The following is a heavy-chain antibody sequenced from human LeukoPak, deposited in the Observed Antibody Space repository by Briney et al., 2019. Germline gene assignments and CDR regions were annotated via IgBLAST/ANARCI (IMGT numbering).Heavy chain of an antibody. CDR3: ARGPYSGSYSGAFDI. CDR2: INHSGST. J-gene: IGHJ3*02. Sequence: SETLSLTCAVYGGSFSGYYWSWIRHPPGKGLEWIGEINHSGSTNYNPSLKSRVTISVDTSKNQFSLKLSSVTAADTAVYYCARGPYSGSYSGAFDIWGQGTMVTVSS. V-gene: IGHV4-34*01. D-gene: IGHD1-26*01. CDR1: GGSFSGYY.